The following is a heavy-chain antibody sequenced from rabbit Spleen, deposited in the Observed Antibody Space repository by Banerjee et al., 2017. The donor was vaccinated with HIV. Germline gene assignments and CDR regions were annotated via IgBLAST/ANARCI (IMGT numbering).Heavy chain of an antibody. D-gene: IGHD1-1*01. V-gene: IGHV1S7*01. Sequence: QLEESAGGLVQPGGSLKLSCKASGFTLSSYYMNWVRQAPGKGLEWIGYIGPVFGSAYYASWVNGRFSISRENTQNTVSLQLNSLTAADTATYFCARDLPGIIGWNFNLWGPGTLVTVS. CDR1: GFTLSSYY. CDR2: IGPVFGSA. J-gene: IGHJ4*01. CDR3: ARDLPGIIGWNFNL.